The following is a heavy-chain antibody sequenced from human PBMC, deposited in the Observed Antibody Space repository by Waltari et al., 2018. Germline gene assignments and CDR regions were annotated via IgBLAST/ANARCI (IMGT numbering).Heavy chain of an antibody. CDR2: IRSKTYGGTA. Sequence: EVQLVESGGGLVQPGRSLRLACTASGVSFGDYTMSWFRQAPGKGLEWVGFIRSKTYGGTAEYAASVKGRFTISRDDSKGIASLQMNSLTTEDTSVYYCTRGGGNFWGQGTLVTVSS. CDR3: TRGGGNF. V-gene: IGHV3-49*03. J-gene: IGHJ4*02. D-gene: IGHD3-16*01. CDR1: GVSFGDYT.